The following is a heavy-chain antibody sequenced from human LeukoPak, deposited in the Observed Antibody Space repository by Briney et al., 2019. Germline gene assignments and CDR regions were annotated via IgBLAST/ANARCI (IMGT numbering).Heavy chain of an antibody. V-gene: IGHV4-59*01. CDR1: GVSITTYY. D-gene: IGHD5-18*01. CDR3: ARAPSAAMVFDY. CDR2: IYYSGST. Sequence: SETLSLTCTVSGVSITTYYWSWIRQPPGKGLEWIGYIYYSGSTNNNPSLKSRVTISVDTSKNQFSLKLTSVTAADTAVYYCARAPSAAMVFDYWGQGTLVTVSS. J-gene: IGHJ4*02.